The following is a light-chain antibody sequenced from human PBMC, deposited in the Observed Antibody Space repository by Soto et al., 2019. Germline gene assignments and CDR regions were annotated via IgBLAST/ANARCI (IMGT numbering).Light chain of an antibody. J-gene: IGLJ1*01. CDR1: SSDVGGYNY. CDR2: EVS. CDR3: SSFTSGSTL. V-gene: IGLV2-14*01. Sequence: QSVLAQPASVSGSPGQSITISCTGTSSDVGGYNYVSWYQQHPGKAPKLMIYEVSNRPSGVSNRFSGSKSGNTASLTISGLQAEDEADYYCSSFTSGSTLFGTGTKVTGL.